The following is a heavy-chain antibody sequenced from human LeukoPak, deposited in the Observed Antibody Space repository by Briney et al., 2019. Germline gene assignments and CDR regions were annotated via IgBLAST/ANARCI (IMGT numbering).Heavy chain of an antibody. V-gene: IGHV1-2*02. Sequence: ASVKVSCKASGYTFTGYYMHWVRQAPGQGLEWMGWINLNSGGTNYAQKFQGRVTMTRDTSISTAYMELSRLRSDDTAVYYCASAPGYCSSTSCYFRFAYWGQGTLVTVSS. J-gene: IGHJ4*02. CDR3: ASAPGYCSSTSCYFRFAY. CDR1: GYTFTGYY. D-gene: IGHD2-2*01. CDR2: INLNSGGT.